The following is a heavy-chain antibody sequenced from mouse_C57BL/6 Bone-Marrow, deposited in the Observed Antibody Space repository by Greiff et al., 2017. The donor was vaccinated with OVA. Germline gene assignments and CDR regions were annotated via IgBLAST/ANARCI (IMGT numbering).Heavy chain of an antibody. CDR1: GYTFTDYY. CDR2: INPNNGGT. V-gene: IGHV1-26*01. Sequence: VQLQQSGPELVKPGASVKISCKASGYTFTDYYMNWVKQSHGKSLEWIGDINPNNGGTSYNQKFKGKATLTVDKSSSTAYMELRSLTSEDSAVYYCARRTYSNGGYFDYWGQGTTLTVSS. D-gene: IGHD2-5*01. CDR3: ARRTYSNGGYFDY. J-gene: IGHJ2*01.